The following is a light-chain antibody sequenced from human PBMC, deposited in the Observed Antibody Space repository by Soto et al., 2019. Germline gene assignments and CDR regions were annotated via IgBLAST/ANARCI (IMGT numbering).Light chain of an antibody. V-gene: IGKV3-11*01. CDR3: QQRSNWPPRIT. Sequence: EIVLTQSPATLSLSPGERATLSCRASQSVSSYLAWYQQKPGQAPRLLIYDASNRATGIPARFSGSGSGTDFHLPISSLEPEDFAVYYCQQRSNWPPRITFGQGTRLEIK. J-gene: IGKJ5*01. CDR1: QSVSSY. CDR2: DAS.